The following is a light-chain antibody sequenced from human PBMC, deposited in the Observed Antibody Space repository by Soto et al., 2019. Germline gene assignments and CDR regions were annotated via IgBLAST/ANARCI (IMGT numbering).Light chain of an antibody. CDR3: QHYGFPPPT. CDR1: PSVVSTY. V-gene: IGKV3-20*01. J-gene: IGKJ1*01. Sequence: EVVLTQSPGTRSLSPGERATLSCRASPSVVSTYLGWFQQRPGQAPRLLISGASSRAAGIPERFIGSGSGADVTLSISRLEPKDFAAYYCQHYGFPPPTCGQGTEVEI. CDR2: GAS.